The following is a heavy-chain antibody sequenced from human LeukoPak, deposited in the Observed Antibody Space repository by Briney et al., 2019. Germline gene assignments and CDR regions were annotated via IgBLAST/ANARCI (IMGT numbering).Heavy chain of an antibody. V-gene: IGHV1-8*01. Sequence: ASVKVSCKASGYTFTSYDINWVRQATGQGLEWMGWMNPNSGNTGYAQKFQGRVTMTRNTSISTAYMELSSLRSEDTAVYYCARGRLLSWYNWNVVDAFDIWGQGTMVTVSS. J-gene: IGHJ3*02. CDR1: GYTFTSYD. CDR2: MNPNSGNT. D-gene: IGHD1-1*01. CDR3: ARGRLLSWYNWNVVDAFDI.